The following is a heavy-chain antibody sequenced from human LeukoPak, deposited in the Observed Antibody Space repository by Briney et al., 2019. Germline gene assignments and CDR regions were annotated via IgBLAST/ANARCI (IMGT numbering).Heavy chain of an antibody. CDR3: ARDNSVRDEAWWFNP. J-gene: IGHJ5*02. CDR1: GYTLTRNY. CDR2: ISPSGGST. V-gene: IGHV1-46*01. Sequence: VASVKVSCKAFGYTLTRNYMHWVRQATGQGPEWMGVISPSGGSTTYAQKFQGRVTLTRDMSTSTDYLALSSLRSEDTAVYYCARDNSVRDEAWWFNPGGQGTLVTVSS. D-gene: IGHD5-24*01.